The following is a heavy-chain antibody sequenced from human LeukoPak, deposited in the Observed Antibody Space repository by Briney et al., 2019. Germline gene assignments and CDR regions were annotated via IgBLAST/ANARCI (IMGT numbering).Heavy chain of an antibody. CDR1: GYTFTSYG. J-gene: IGHJ6*02. Sequence: ASVKVFCKASGYTFTSYGISWVRQAPGQGVEWMGWISAYNGNTNYAQKFQGRVTMTTDTSTSTAYMELRSLRSDDTAVYYCARVGATNYYYYYGMDVWGQGTTVTVSS. CDR3: ARVGATNYYYYYGMDV. D-gene: IGHD1-26*01. V-gene: IGHV1-18*01. CDR2: ISAYNGNT.